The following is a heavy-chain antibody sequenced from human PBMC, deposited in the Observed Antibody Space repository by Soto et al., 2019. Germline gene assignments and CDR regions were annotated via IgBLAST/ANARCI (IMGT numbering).Heavy chain of an antibody. J-gene: IGHJ5*02. V-gene: IGHV4-30-4*01. CDR1: GGSISSGDYY. D-gene: IGHD3-10*01. Sequence: TLSLTCTVSGGSISSGDYYWSWIRQPPGKGLEWIGYIYYSGSTYYNPSLKSRVTISVDTSKNQFSLKLSSVTAADTAVYYCARDPAEPGGWFDHWGQGTLVTVSS. CDR2: IYYSGST. CDR3: ARDPAEPGGWFDH.